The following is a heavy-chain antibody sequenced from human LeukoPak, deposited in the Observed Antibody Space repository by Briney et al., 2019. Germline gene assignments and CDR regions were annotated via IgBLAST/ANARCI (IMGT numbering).Heavy chain of an antibody. CDR1: RXTFSSYG. CDR2: ISYDGNNR. V-gene: IGHV3-30*18. Sequence: PGGSLRLSCAASRXTFSSYGMHWVRQAPGKGLEWVAVISYDGNNRYYADSVKGRFTISRYNSKNTLYLQMNSLRAEDTAVYYCAKVKGEVIGAFDIWGQGTMVTVSS. D-gene: IGHD3-16*01. CDR3: AKVKGEVIGAFDI. J-gene: IGHJ3*02.